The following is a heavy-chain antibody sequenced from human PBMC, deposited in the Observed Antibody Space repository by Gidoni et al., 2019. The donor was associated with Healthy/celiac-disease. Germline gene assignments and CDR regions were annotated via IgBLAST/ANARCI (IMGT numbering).Heavy chain of an antibody. V-gene: IGHV5-51*01. CDR1: GYRFTSYW. CDR2: IYPGDSDT. D-gene: IGHD5-18*01. Sequence: EVQLVQSGAEVKKPGESLTISCTGSGYRFTSYWIGWVRQMPGKGLEWMGIIYPGDSDTRYSPSFQGQVTISADKSISTAYLQWSSLKASDTAMYYCARQYGGYTAMVIPLFDYWGQGTLVTVSS. CDR3: ARQYGGYTAMVIPLFDY. J-gene: IGHJ4*02.